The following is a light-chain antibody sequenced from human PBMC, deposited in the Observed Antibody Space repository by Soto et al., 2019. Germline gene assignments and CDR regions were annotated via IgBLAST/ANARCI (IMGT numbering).Light chain of an antibody. CDR1: SSDVGGYNY. CDR2: EVN. Sequence: QSALTQPPSASGSPGQSVAISCTGTSSDVGGYNYVSWYQQHPGKAPKLMIYEVNKRPSGVPDRFSGSKSGNTASLTVSGLQPEDEEDYYCSSYAGSSNVFGPGTKGTVL. V-gene: IGLV2-8*01. J-gene: IGLJ1*01. CDR3: SSYAGSSNV.